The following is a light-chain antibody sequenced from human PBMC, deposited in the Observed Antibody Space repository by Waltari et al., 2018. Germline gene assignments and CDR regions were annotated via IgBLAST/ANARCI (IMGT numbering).Light chain of an antibody. V-gene: IGLV1-44*01. CDR2: SNN. Sequence: QSVLTQPPSASGTPGQRVTISCSGSSSNIGSNTVNWYQQLPGTAPKLLIYSNNQGPSGVPDRFSGSKSGTSASLAISGLQSEDEADYYWAAWDDSLNAWVFGGGTKLTVL. CDR3: AAWDDSLNAWV. CDR1: SSNIGSNT. J-gene: IGLJ3*02.